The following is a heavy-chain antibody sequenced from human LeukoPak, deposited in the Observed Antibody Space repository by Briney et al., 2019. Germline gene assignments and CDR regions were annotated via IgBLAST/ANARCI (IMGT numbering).Heavy chain of an antibody. Sequence: SETLSLTCTVSGGSISSSSYYWGWIRQPPGKGLEWIGSIYYSGSTYYNPSLKSRVTISVDTSKNQFSLKLSSVTAADTAVYYCARGVRNGGWYGYEHGIVYWGQGTLVTVSS. J-gene: IGHJ4*02. CDR1: GGSISSSSYY. D-gene: IGHD6-19*01. CDR2: IYYSGST. CDR3: ARGVRNGGWYGYEHGIVY. V-gene: IGHV4-39*07.